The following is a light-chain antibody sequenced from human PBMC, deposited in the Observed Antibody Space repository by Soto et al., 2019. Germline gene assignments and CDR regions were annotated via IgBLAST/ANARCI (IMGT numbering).Light chain of an antibody. CDR3: ATWSDSLKGWV. CDR2: AND. Sequence: QSVLTQPPSASRTPGQRVTIPCSGSSSDIGSNSVNWYQQLPGAAPRLLIYANDHRPSGVPDRFSASKSGTSASLAISGVRSEDEAFYYCATWSDSLKGWVFGGGNKLTVL. V-gene: IGLV1-44*01. CDR1: SSDIGSNS. J-gene: IGLJ3*02.